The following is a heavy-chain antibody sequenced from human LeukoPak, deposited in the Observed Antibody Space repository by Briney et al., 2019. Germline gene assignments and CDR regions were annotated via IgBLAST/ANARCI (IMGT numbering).Heavy chain of an antibody. CDR2: INPNTGGT. CDR1: GYTFTGYY. V-gene: IGHV1-2*02. J-gene: IGHJ4*02. CDR3: ARKQWLVRGGVDY. D-gene: IGHD6-19*01. Sequence: ASVKVSCKASGYTFTGYYMHWVRQAPGQGLEWMGWINPNTGGTNYAQNFQGRVTMTRDTSISTAYMELSRLKSNYTAVYYCARKQWLVRGGVDYWGQGTLVTVSS.